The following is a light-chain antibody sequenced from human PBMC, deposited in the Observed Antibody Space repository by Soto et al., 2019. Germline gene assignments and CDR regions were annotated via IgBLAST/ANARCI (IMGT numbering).Light chain of an antibody. J-gene: IGKJ1*01. V-gene: IGKV1-5*03. CDR1: QSISNW. Sequence: DIQMTQSPSTLSASVGDRVTITCRASQSISNWLTWYQQKPGKAPKLLIYKASNLESGVPSRFSGSGSGTELTLTISSLQPDDFATYYCQQGVTFGQGTKVEIK. CDR2: KAS. CDR3: QQGVT.